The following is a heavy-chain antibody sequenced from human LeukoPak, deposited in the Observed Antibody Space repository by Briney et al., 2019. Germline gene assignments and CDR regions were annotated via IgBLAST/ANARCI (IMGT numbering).Heavy chain of an antibody. CDR1: GGPISSYY. CDR3: AREVGYCSGGSCYSYFDY. Sequence: PSETLSLTCSLSGGPISSYYWRWLRQPPAKGLEWVGYIYYSGSTNYHASLTNRVTISVDTSKNQFSLKLSSLTAADTAVYYCAREVGYCSGGSCYSYFDYWGQGTLVTVSS. V-gene: IGHV4-59*01. J-gene: IGHJ4*02. D-gene: IGHD2-15*01. CDR2: IYYSGST.